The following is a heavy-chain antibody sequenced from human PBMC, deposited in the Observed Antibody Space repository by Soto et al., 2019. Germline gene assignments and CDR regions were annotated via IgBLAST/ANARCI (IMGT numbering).Heavy chain of an antibody. Sequence: QLQLQESGPGLVKPSETLSLTCTVSGGSISSSCYYWGWIRQPPGKGLEWIGSIYYSGSTYYNPSLKSRVTISVDTSKNQFSLKLSSVTAADTAVYYCARRLFIPKIDAFDIWGQGTMVTVSS. J-gene: IGHJ3*02. CDR3: ARRLFIPKIDAFDI. CDR1: GGSISSSCYY. V-gene: IGHV4-39*01. D-gene: IGHD3-16*01. CDR2: IYYSGST.